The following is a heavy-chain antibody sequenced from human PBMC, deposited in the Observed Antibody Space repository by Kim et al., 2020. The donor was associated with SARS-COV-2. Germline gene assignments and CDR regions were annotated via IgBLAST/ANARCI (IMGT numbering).Heavy chain of an antibody. V-gene: IGHV1-3*01. CDR3: ARGRRVAALYYFDY. Sequence: QKFPGRVTITRDTSASTAYMERSSLRSEDTAVYYCARGRRVAALYYFDYWGQGTLVTVSS. D-gene: IGHD2-15*01. J-gene: IGHJ4*02.